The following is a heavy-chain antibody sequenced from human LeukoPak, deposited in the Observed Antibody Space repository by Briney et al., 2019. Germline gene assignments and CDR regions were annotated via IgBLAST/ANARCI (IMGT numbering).Heavy chain of an antibody. CDR1: GFTFSNYE. V-gene: IGHV3-48*03. J-gene: IGHJ4*02. CDR2: ISSSGDTI. Sequence: GGSLRLSCAASGFTFSNYEMNWVRQAPGKGLEWVSYISSSGDTIFYADSVKGRYTISRDNAKNSLYLQMNSLRAEDTAVYYCARDGANYYGSGSYSAYFDYWGQGTLVTVSS. D-gene: IGHD3-10*01. CDR3: ARDGANYYGSGSYSAYFDY.